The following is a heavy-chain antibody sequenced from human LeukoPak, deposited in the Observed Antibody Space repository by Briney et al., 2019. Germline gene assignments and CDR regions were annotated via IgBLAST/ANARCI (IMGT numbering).Heavy chain of an antibody. CDR1: GLTVTSNY. Sequence: GGSLRLSCAASGLTVTSNYMTWVRPAPGKGLERVGIIYSGGYTDYADSLKGRFTISRDNSKNTLYLQMNSLRAEDTAVYYCARRLEYSGSKGVFDYWGQGTLVTVSS. CDR3: ARRLEYSGSKGVFDY. CDR2: IYSGGYT. V-gene: IGHV3-66*01. J-gene: IGHJ4*02. D-gene: IGHD1-26*01.